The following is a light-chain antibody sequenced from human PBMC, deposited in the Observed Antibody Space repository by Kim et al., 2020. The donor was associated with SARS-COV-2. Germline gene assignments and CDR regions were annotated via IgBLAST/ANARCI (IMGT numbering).Light chain of an antibody. CDR2: DVS. J-gene: IGLJ2*01. V-gene: IGLV2-14*03. CDR3: SSLTSGATSVV. CDR1: SSDVGAYNR. Sequence: QSALTQPASVSGSPGQSITISCTGTSSDVGAYNRVSWYQQHPGKAPKLMISDVSDRPSGVSNRFSGSKSDNTASLTISGLQAEDEADYFCSSLTSGATSVVFGGGTKLTVL.